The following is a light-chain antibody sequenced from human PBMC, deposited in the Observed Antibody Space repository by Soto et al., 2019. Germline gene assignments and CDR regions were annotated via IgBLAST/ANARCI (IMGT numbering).Light chain of an antibody. J-gene: IGKJ1*01. CDR1: QDIRTD. V-gene: IGKV1-17*01. Sequence: DIQMTQSPSSLYASIGDRVTITCRASQDIRTDLVWYQQKPGKAPNRLIYAASTLQSGVPSRFSGSGSGTQFTLTISSLQPEDFATYYCLQHNAYPWAFGPGTEVEV. CDR3: LQHNAYPWA. CDR2: AAS.